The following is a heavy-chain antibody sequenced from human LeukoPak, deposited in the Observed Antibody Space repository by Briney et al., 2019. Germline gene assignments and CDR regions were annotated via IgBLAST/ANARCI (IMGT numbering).Heavy chain of an antibody. Sequence: GGSLRLSXAASGFTFSSYGMHWVRQAPGKGLEWVAFIRYDGSNKYYADSVKGRFTISRDNSKNTLYLQMNSLRAEDTAVYYCAKDHIVVVPAAIEAPDGDYWGQGTLVTVSS. J-gene: IGHJ4*02. CDR2: IRYDGSNK. CDR3: AKDHIVVVPAAIEAPDGDY. V-gene: IGHV3-30*02. D-gene: IGHD2-2*02. CDR1: GFTFSSYG.